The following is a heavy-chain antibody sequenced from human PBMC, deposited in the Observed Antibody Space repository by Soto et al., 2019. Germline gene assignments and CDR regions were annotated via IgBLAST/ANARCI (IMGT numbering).Heavy chain of an antibody. V-gene: IGHV1-2*04. Sequence: APLKVSCNSSLYTFTGCEIHWVRPAPVQGLEWMGWINPKSGGTNYAQKFQGWVTMTRDTSISTAYMELSRLRSDDTAVYYCARDHYDVLTGYYAFDDWGQGTLVTV. D-gene: IGHD3-9*01. CDR1: LYTFTGCE. CDR3: ARDHYDVLTGYYAFDD. CDR2: INPKSGGT. J-gene: IGHJ4*02.